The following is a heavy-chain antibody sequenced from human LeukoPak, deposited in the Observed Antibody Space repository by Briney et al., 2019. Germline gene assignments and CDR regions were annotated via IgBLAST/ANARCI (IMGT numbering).Heavy chain of an antibody. CDR2: IHAGGKDP. Sequence: GGSLRLSCAVSGFTFSTSPMGWVLQAPGKGLEWVSSIHAGGKDPFCADSVQGRCTISRDNSKNTLFLQLNSLRVEDTAIYFCTKGGHDFNPFYNWGQGTLVTVSS. J-gene: IGHJ4*02. CDR3: TKGGHDFNPFYN. V-gene: IGHV3-23*01. CDR1: GFTFSTSP. D-gene: IGHD2-21*02.